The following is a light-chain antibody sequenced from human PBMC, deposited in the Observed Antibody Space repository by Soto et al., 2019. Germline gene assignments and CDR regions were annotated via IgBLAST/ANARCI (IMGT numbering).Light chain of an antibody. J-gene: IGLJ3*02. CDR3: ALWDDSLNGPV. CDR2: RSS. V-gene: IGLV1-44*01. Sequence: QSVLTQPPSMSAAPGQKVTISCSGSYSNIGNNFVSWYQQLPGTAPKLLIYRSSQRPSGVPDRFSGSKSGTSASLAISGLQSGDEADYYCALWDDSLNGPVFGGGTKLTVL. CDR1: YSNIGNNF.